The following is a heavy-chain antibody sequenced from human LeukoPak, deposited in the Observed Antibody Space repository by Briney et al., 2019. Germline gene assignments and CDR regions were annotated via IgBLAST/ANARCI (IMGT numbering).Heavy chain of an antibody. J-gene: IGHJ4*02. Sequence: GGSLRLSCAASGFTFSTYSMNWVRQAPGKGLEWVSYISSSSSSTIYYADSVKGRFTISRDNAKNSLYLQMNSLRAEDTAMYYCARGSTYYDSSGQVPFDYWGQGTLVTVSS. CDR3: ARGSTYYDSSGQVPFDY. D-gene: IGHD3-22*01. V-gene: IGHV3-48*01. CDR1: GFTFSTYS. CDR2: ISSSSSSTI.